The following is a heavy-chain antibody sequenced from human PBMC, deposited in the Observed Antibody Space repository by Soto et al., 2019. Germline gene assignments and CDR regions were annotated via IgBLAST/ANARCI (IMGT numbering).Heavy chain of an antibody. CDR2: ISSSGSTI. CDR3: ARDLIGGYDILTGYYHDAFDI. V-gene: IGHV3-48*03. Sequence: GSLRLSCAASGFTFSSYEMNWVRQAPGKGLEWVSYISSSGSTIYYADSVKGRFTISRDNAKNSLYLQMNSLRAEDTAVYYCARDLIGGYDILTGYYHDAFDIWGQGTMVTVSS. J-gene: IGHJ3*02. D-gene: IGHD3-9*01. CDR1: GFTFSSYE.